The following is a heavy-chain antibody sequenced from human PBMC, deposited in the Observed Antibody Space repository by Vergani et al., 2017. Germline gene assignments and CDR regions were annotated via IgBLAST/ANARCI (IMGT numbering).Heavy chain of an antibody. CDR2: IWYDGSNK. D-gene: IGHD3-9*01. CDR1: GFTFSSYG. V-gene: IGHV3-33*01. J-gene: IGHJ4*02. Sequence: QVQLVESGGGVVQPGRSLRLSCAASGFTFSSYGMHWVRQAPGKGLEWLAVIWYDGSNKYYADSVKGRFTISRDNSKNTLYRQMNSLSAEETSVYYCARDQGYFDYFDYWGQGTLVTVSS. CDR3: ARDQGYFDYFDY.